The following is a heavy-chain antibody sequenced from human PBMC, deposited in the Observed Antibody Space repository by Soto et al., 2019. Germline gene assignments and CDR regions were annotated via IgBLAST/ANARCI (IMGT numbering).Heavy chain of an antibody. V-gene: IGHV1-2*04. CDR3: ARGFAVAARPFDY. CDR2: INPNSGGT. Sequence: QVQLVQSGAEVKKPGASVKVSCKASGYTFTGYYMHWVRQAPGQGLEWMGWINPNSGGTHYAQQLEGWVTMPRDTSISTAYMELSRLRSDDTAVYYCARGFAVAARPFDYWGQGTLVTVSS. J-gene: IGHJ4*02. CDR1: GYTFTGYY. D-gene: IGHD6-6*01.